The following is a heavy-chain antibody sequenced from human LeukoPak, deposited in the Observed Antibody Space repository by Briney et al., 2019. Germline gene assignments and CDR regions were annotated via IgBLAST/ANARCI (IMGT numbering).Heavy chain of an antibody. CDR3: ARGGVGLFYYDSSGTQGPVDY. J-gene: IGHJ4*02. CDR1: GFTFSSYG. D-gene: IGHD3-22*01. Sequence: PGRSLRLSCAASGFTFSSYGMHWVRQAPGKGLEWVAVISYDGSNKYYADSVKGRFTISRDNSKNTLYLQMNSLRAEDTAVYYCARGGVGLFYYDSSGTQGPVDYWGQGTLVTVSS. V-gene: IGHV3-30*03. CDR2: ISYDGSNK.